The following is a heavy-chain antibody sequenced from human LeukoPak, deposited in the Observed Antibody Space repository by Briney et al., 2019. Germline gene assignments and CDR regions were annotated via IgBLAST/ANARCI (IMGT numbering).Heavy chain of an antibody. CDR1: GGSISSASYY. Sequence: SQTLSLTCTVSGGSISSASYYWSWIRQPAGKGLEWIGRIYTSGSTNYNPSLNSRVTISVDTSKNQFSLKLSSVTAADTAVYYCAMRERLAAAFDYWGQGTLVTVSS. J-gene: IGHJ4*02. D-gene: IGHD6-13*01. CDR3: AMRERLAAAFDY. CDR2: IYTSGST. V-gene: IGHV4-61*02.